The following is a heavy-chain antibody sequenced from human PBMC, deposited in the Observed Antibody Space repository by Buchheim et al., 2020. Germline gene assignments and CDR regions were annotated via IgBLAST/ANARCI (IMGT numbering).Heavy chain of an antibody. CDR3: ARKRHVGGGDFDY. Sequence: QVQLQESGPRLVKPSETLSLTCTVSGDSISPYYWSWIRQPPGKGLEWIGYIFQTDSTNYNPSLRSRVTMSVDRSKNQFSPNLGSVTAADTAVYFCARKRHVGGGDFDYWGHGIL. CDR1: GDSISPYY. J-gene: IGHJ4*01. CDR2: IFQTDST. V-gene: IGHV4-59*01. D-gene: IGHD2-15*01.